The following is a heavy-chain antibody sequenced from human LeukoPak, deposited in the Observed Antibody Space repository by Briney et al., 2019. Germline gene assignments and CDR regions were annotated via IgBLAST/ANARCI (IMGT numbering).Heavy chain of an antibody. V-gene: IGHV3-48*03. CDR2: ISSSGSTI. J-gene: IGHJ4*02. CDR3: ARAALRSYRLIDY. Sequence: GGSLRLSCAASGFTFSSYEMNWVRQAPGKGLEWVSYISSSGSTIYYADSVKGRFTISRDNAKNSLYLQMNSLRAEDTAVYYCARAALRSYRLIDYWGQGTLVTVSS. D-gene: IGHD3-16*02. CDR1: GFTFSSYE.